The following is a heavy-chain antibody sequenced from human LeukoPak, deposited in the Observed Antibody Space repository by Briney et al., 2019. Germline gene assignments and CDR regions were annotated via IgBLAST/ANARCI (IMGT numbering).Heavy chain of an antibody. CDR1: GCSISSYY. D-gene: IGHD6-19*01. J-gene: IGHJ3*02. V-gene: IGHV4-59*08. CDR2: IYYSGST. CDR3: ARGWAFDI. Sequence: PSETLSLTCTVSGCSISSYYWSWIRQPPGKGLEWIGYIYYSGSTNYNPSLKSRVTISVDTSKNQFSLKLSSVTAADTAVYYCARGWAFDIWGQGTMVTVSS.